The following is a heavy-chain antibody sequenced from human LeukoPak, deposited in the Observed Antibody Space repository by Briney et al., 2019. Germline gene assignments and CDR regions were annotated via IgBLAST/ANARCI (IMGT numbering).Heavy chain of an antibody. CDR3: VRGNNVLRYFDTAGGGDY. J-gene: IGHJ4*02. CDR2: ISFDGRKT. CDR1: GFTFDSCA. V-gene: IGHV3-30*04. Sequence: GGSLRLSCAASGFTFDSCAMHWVRQAPGKGLEWVAVISFDGRKTYYADSVKGRFTISRDNSKNTLLLQMNSLRAEDTAVFYCVRGNNVLRYFDTAGGGDYWGQGTLVTVSS. D-gene: IGHD3-9*01.